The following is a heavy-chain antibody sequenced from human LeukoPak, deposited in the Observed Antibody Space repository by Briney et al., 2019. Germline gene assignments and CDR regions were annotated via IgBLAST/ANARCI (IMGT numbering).Heavy chain of an antibody. CDR1: GLTFSSYT. D-gene: IGHD5-18*01. CDR3: ARYVDTTMLT. CDR2: ISSSSSTI. Sequence: GGSLRLSCAASGLTFSSYTMNWVRQAPGKGLEWVSYISSSSSTIYYADSVKGRFTISRDNAKNSLCLQMNSLRDEDTAVYYCARYVDTTMLTWGQGTLVTVSS. V-gene: IGHV3-48*02. J-gene: IGHJ4*02.